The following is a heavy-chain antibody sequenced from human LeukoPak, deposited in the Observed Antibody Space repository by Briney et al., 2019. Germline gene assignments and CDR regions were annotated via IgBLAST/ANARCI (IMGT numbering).Heavy chain of an antibody. CDR1: GYTFTSYG. J-gene: IGHJ3*02. CDR3: ARSPIKLLWFGESYGAFDI. V-gene: IGHV1-18*01. D-gene: IGHD3-10*01. Sequence: ASVKVSCKASGYTFTSYGISWVRQAPGQGLEWMGWISAYNGNTNYAQKLQGRVTMTTDTSTSTAYMELRSLRSDDTAVYYCARSPIKLLWFGESYGAFDIWGQGTMVTVSS. CDR2: ISAYNGNT.